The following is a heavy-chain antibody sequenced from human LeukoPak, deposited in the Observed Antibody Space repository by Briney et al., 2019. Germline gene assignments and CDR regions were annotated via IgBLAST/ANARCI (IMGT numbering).Heavy chain of an antibody. CDR1: GFTFSSYG. CDR2: IWYDGSNK. Sequence: PGRSLRLSCAASGFTFSSYGMHWVRQAPGKGLEWVAVIWYDGSNKYYADSVKGRFTISRDNSKNTLYLQMNSLRAEDTAVYYCARDWFADTEEPGMDVWGQGTTVTVSS. CDR3: ARDWFADTEEPGMDV. V-gene: IGHV3-33*01. J-gene: IGHJ6*02. D-gene: IGHD3-10*01.